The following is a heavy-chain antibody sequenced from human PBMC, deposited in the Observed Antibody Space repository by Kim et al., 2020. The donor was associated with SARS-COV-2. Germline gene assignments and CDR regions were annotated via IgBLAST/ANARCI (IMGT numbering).Heavy chain of an antibody. CDR3: ASSSSSWYSYA. Sequence: SETLSLTCTVSGGSISSYYWSWIRQPPGKGLEWIGYIYYSGSTNYNPSLKSRVTISVDTSKNQFSLKLSSVTAADTAVYYCASSSSSWYSYARGQGTLVTVSS. CDR2: IYYSGST. V-gene: IGHV4-59*13. D-gene: IGHD6-13*01. J-gene: IGHJ4*02. CDR1: GGSISSYY.